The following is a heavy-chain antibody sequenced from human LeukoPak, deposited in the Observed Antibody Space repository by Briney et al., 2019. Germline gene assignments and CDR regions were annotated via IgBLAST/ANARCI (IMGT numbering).Heavy chain of an antibody. V-gene: IGHV3-30-3*01. J-gene: IGHJ4*02. Sequence: GGSLRLSCAASGFTFSSFPIHWVHQAPGKGLEWVALISYDGSNKYYADSVKGRFTISRDNSKNTLYLQMNSLRAEDTAVYYCARDRDNSDSYAYYFDYWGQGTRVTVSS. CDR2: ISYDGSNK. D-gene: IGHD3-22*01. CDR1: GFTFSSFP. CDR3: ARDRDNSDSYAYYFDY.